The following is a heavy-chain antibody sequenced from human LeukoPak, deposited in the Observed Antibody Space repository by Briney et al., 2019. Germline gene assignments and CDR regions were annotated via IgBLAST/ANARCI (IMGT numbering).Heavy chain of an antibody. J-gene: IGHJ4*02. CDR3: VRKFATGD. V-gene: IGHV3-74*01. CDR1: GFTFSSHL. D-gene: IGHD1-14*01. Sequence: GGSLRLSCAASGFTFSSHLMHWVRQAQGTGLVWVSSVKSDGTATTYADSVKGRFTISRDNAKNTLYLQMNSLRVEDTAVYYCVRKFATGDWGQGTLVTVSS. CDR2: VKSDGTAT.